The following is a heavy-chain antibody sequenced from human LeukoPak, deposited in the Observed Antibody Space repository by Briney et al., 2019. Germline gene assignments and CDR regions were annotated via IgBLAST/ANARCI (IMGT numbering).Heavy chain of an antibody. J-gene: IGHJ6*02. CDR1: GYTFTSYD. D-gene: IGHD1-26*01. V-gene: IGHV1-8*01. CDR3: ARFDSGSYSDYYGMDV. CDR2: MNPNSGNT. Sequence: ASVKVSCKASGYTFTSYDINWVRQATGQGLEWMGWMNPNSGNTGYAQKFQGRVTMTRNTSISTAYMELSSLRSEDTAVYYCARFDSGSYSDYYGMDVWGQGTTVTVSS.